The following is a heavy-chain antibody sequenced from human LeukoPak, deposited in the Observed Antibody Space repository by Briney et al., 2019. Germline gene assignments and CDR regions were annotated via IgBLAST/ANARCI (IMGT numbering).Heavy chain of an antibody. CDR2: LNSDGIRT. CDR3: ARAGFYSGYDY. D-gene: IGHD5-12*01. V-gene: IGHV3-74*01. J-gene: IGHJ4*02. CDR1: GLAVRTYS. Sequence: GGSLSLSSEGCGLAVRTYSIHRVRQTPGQGLVWVSRLNSDGIRTDYADSVRGRFTISRDNAKNTFYMYMDSLRAEDTAVNYCARAGFYSGYDYWGQGTLVTVSS.